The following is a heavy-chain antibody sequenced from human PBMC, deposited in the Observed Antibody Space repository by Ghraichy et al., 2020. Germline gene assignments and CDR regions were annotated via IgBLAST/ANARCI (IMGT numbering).Heavy chain of an antibody. CDR3: AKDFGDCSGGRCYAKPLEY. J-gene: IGHJ4*02. Sequence: GGSLRLSCAVSGFTLSSYAMSWVRQVPGKGLEWVSGITDNGATTYHADSVKGRFNISRDISKNTVYLQMNSLRDEDTAVYYCAKDFGDCSGGRCYAKPLEYWGQGTLVTVSS. CDR1: GFTLSSYA. D-gene: IGHD2-15*01. V-gene: IGHV3-23*01. CDR2: ITDNGATT.